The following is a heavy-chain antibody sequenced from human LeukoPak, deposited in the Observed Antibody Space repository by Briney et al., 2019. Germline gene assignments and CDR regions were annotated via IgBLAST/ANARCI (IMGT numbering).Heavy chain of an antibody. J-gene: IGHJ4*02. CDR3: VKTKRWLQFDY. D-gene: IGHD5-24*01. CDR2: ISDDGSNK. CDR1: GFTFRSYG. V-gene: IGHV3-30*18. Sequence: GGSLRLSCAASGFTFRSYGMHWVRQAPGKGLEWVTVISDDGSNKYYADSVKGRFTISRDNSKNTLYLQMNSLRAEDTAVYYCVKTKRWLQFDYWGQGTLVTVSS.